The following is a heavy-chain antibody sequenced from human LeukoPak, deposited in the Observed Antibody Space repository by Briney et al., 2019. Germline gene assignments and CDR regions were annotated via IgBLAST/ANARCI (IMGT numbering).Heavy chain of an antibody. Sequence: SETLSLTCAVSGVAFSNYYWSWVRQSPRKGLEWIGEINHSGYTNYNPSLKGRVTMSIDTSKNQFSLMLTSVTAADTAVYYCTRAVAGHPDWGQGTLVTVSS. CDR1: GVAFSNYY. J-gene: IGHJ4*02. CDR2: INHSGYT. D-gene: IGHD6-19*01. CDR3: TRAVAGHPD. V-gene: IGHV4-34*01.